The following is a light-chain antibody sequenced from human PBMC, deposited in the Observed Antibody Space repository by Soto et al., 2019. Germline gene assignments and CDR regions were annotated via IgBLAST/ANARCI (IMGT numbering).Light chain of an antibody. CDR2: DVS. CDR3: SSYTSGSALEVV. V-gene: IGLV2-14*01. J-gene: IGLJ2*01. Sequence: QSALTQPASVSGSPGQSITISCTGTSCDVGGYNYVSWYQQHPAQAPKLMIYDVSNRPSGVSNRFSGSKSGNTASLTISGRQAEDEADYYCSSYTSGSALEVVFGGGTQLTVL. CDR1: SCDVGGYNY.